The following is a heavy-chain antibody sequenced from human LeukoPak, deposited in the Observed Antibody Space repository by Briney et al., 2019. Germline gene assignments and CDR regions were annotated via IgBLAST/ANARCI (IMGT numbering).Heavy chain of an antibody. Sequence: SETLSLTCAVYGGSFSGYYWSWIRQPPGKGLEWIGEINHSGSTNYNPSLKSRVTISVDKSKNQFSLKLSSVTAADTAVYYCASRGASFYYYGSGSSLDYWGQGTLVTVSS. J-gene: IGHJ4*02. CDR1: GGSFSGYY. D-gene: IGHD3-10*01. V-gene: IGHV4-34*01. CDR3: ASRGASFYYYGSGSSLDY. CDR2: INHSGST.